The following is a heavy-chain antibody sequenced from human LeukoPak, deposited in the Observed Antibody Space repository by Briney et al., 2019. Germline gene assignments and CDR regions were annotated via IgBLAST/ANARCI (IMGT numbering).Heavy chain of an antibody. CDR1: GFTFSSYW. J-gene: IGHJ4*02. CDR3: ARVYPFNFDY. CDR2: IKQDGNEK. Sequence: GGSLRLSCAVSGFTFSSYWMSWVRQAPGKGLEWVANIKQDGNEKYYVDSVKGRFTISRDNAKNSLYLQMNSLRAEDTAVYYCARVYPFNFDYWGQGTLVTVSS. V-gene: IGHV3-7*03.